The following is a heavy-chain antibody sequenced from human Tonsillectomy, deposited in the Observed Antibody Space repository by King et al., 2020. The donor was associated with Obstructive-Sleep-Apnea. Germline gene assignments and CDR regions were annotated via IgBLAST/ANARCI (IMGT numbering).Heavy chain of an antibody. CDR1: GGSISSSSYY. CDR2: IYYSGST. CDR3: AGDCIGYSGSRFVAYYYYYGMDV. J-gene: IGHJ6*02. V-gene: IGHV4-39*07. D-gene: IGHD6-13*01. Sequence: MQLQESGPGLVKPSETLSLTCTVSGGSISSSSYYWGWIRQPPGKGLEWIGSIYYSGSTYYNPSLKSRVTISVDTSKNQFSLKLSSVTAADTAVYYCAGDCIGYSGSRFVAYYYYYGMDVRGQGTTLTVSS.